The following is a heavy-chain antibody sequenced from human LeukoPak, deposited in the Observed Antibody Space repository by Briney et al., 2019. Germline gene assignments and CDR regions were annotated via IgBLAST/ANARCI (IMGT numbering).Heavy chain of an antibody. D-gene: IGHD1-26*01. J-gene: IGHJ6*02. V-gene: IGHV4-59*01. CDR1: GGSISSYY. Sequence: SETLSLTCTVSGGSISSYYWSWIRQPPGKGLEWIGHIYYSGSTNYNPSLKSRVTISVDTSKNQFSLKLSSVTAADTAVYYCAGSRGSYVYYYYGMDVWGQGTTVTVSS. CDR2: IYYSGST. CDR3: AGSRGSYVYYYYGMDV.